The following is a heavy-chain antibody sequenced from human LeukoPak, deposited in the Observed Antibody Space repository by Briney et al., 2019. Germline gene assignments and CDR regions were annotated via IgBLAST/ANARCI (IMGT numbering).Heavy chain of an antibody. J-gene: IGHJ5*02. V-gene: IGHV4-31*03. CDR2: IYYSGST. D-gene: IGHD1-7*01. Sequence: TSETLSLTCTVSGGSISSGGYYWSWIRQHPGKGLEWIGYIYYSGSTYCNPSLKSRVTISVDTSKNQFSLKLSSVTAADTAVYYCARVRQKYNWNYWFDPWGQGTLVTVSS. CDR3: ARVRQKYNWNYWFDP. CDR1: GGSISSGGYY.